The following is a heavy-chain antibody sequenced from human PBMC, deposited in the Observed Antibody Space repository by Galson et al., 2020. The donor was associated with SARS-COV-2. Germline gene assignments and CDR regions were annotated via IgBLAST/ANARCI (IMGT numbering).Heavy chain of an antibody. CDR2: INHSGST. D-gene: IGHD1-26*01. CDR3: AREVSWWELRSKDY. J-gene: IGHJ4*02. V-gene: IGHV4-34*01. CDR1: GGSFSGYY. Sequence: SETLSLTCAVYGGSFSGYYWSWIRQPPGKGLEWIGEINHSGSTNYNPSLKSRVTISVDTSKNQFSLKLSSVTAADTAVYYCAREVSWWELRSKDYWGQGTLVTVSS.